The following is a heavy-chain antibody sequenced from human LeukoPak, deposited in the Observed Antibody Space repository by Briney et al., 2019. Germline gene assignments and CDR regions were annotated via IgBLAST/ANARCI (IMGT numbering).Heavy chain of an antibody. J-gene: IGHJ4*02. V-gene: IGHV3-23*01. Sequence: QPGGSLRLPCTASGFTFSSYAMRGVPQSPGKGRQWVSSTSGNCGITHYADSVKGRFPSSRDNSKSTLYLQMNSLRAEDTAVYYCAKGTGRYYYDISGYPLDFWGQGTLVTVSS. CDR3: AKGTGRYYYDISGYPLDF. CDR1: GFTFSSYA. CDR2: TSGNCGIT. D-gene: IGHD3-22*01.